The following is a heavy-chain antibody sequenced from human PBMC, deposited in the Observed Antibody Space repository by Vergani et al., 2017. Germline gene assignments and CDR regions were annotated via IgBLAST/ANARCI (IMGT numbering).Heavy chain of an antibody. D-gene: IGHD3-9*01. CDR1: GYTSSNYY. CDR3: ARGDYGILTGYRY. V-gene: IGHV1-46*03. CDR2: INPSGGHT. J-gene: IGHJ4*02. Sequence: QVQVVQSGAEVKKSGASLKVSCKTSGYTSSNYYMHWVRQPPGQGLEWMGIINPSGGHTNYALKFQGRVTMTRDTSTSTVYMELSSLRSEDTAIYYCARGDYGILTGYRYWGQGTLVTVSA.